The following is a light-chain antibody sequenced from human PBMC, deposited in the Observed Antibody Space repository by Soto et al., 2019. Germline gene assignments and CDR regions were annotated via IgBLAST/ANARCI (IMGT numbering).Light chain of an antibody. CDR1: QDIGNF. CDR2: AAS. J-gene: IGKJ5*01. CDR3: QQYGSSPPIT. V-gene: IGKV1-27*01. Sequence: DIQMTQSPSSLSAFVGDRVTITCRASQDIGNFLAWYQQKPGKVPKLLIYAASTLQSGVPSRFSGSGSGTDFTLTISRLEPEDFAVYYCQQYGSSPPITFGQGTRLEIK.